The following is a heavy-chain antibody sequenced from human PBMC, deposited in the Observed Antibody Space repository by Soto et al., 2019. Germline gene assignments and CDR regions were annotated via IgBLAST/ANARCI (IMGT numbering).Heavy chain of an antibody. J-gene: IGHJ6*02. Sequence: LRLSCAASGFTFSSYAMHWVRQAPGKGLEWVAVISYDGSNKYYADSVKGRFTISRDNSKNTLYLQMNSLRAEDTAVYYCARDHDYDILTGYSYGMDVWGQGTTVTVSS. CDR2: ISYDGSNK. V-gene: IGHV3-30-3*01. D-gene: IGHD3-9*01. CDR3: ARDHDYDILTGYSYGMDV. CDR1: GFTFSSYA.